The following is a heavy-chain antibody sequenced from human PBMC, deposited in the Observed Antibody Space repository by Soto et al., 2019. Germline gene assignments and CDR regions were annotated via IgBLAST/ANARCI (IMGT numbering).Heavy chain of an antibody. CDR1: GYSFTSYW. CDR3: ASPRVRNYYDSSGPFGMDV. CDR2: IYPGDSDT. D-gene: IGHD3-22*01. V-gene: IGHV5-51*01. J-gene: IGHJ6*02. Sequence: GESLKISCKGSGYSFTSYWIGWVRQMPGKGLEWMGIIYPGDSDTRYSPSFQGQVTISADKSISTAYLQWSSLKASDTAMYYCASPRVRNYYDSSGPFGMDVWGQGTTVTVS.